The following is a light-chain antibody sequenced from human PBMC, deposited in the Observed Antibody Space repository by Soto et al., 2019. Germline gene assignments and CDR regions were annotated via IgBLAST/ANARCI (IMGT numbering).Light chain of an antibody. CDR1: SGDVGGYYY. Sequence: QSALTQPASVSGSPGQSITISCTGTSGDVGGYYYVSWYQQLPGKAPKLMISEVSNRPSGVSNRFSGSKSGNTASLTIPGLQAEDEADYYCSSYTAGGTIFGTGTKGTVL. J-gene: IGLJ1*01. V-gene: IGLV2-14*01. CDR3: SSYTAGGTI. CDR2: EVS.